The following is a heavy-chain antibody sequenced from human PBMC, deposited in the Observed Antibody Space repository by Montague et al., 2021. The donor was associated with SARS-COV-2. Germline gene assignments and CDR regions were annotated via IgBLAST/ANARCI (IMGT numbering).Heavy chain of an antibody. D-gene: IGHD3-10*01. J-gene: IGHJ5*02. V-gene: IGHV4-59*01. CDR1: CGSMSGYH. CDR3: ARGASELPS. Sequence: SETLSLTCTVSCGSMSGYHWSWIRQPPGKGLEWIGYIYYSGGTNYNPSLKSRVTISVDTSKNQFSLKLNSVTAADTAVYYCARGASELPSWGQGALVTVSS. CDR2: IYYSGGT.